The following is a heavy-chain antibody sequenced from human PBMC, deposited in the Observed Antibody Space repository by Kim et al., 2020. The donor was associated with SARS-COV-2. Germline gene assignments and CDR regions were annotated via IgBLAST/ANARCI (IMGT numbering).Heavy chain of an antibody. J-gene: IGHJ6*02. Sequence: YADAVKGRFTISRDNSKTTLYLQMTSLRAEDTAVYYCARTLVLLGYYGMDVWGQGTTVTVSS. V-gene: IGHV3-33*01. CDR3: ARTLVLLGYYGMDV. D-gene: IGHD3-16*01.